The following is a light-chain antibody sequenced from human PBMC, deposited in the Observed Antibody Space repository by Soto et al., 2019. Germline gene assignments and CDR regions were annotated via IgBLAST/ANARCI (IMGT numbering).Light chain of an antibody. CDR2: GVS. CDR1: XXXXGDYNF. V-gene: IGLV2-14*01. CDR3: SSYTSSGTQGV. J-gene: IGLJ1*01. Sequence: VLTXXASVSGSDGQSXXISCTGTXXXXGDYNFXXXXXXXXXXXXXXMIYGVSNRPSGVSNRFSGSKSGTTASLTISGLQGDDEADYYCSSYTSSGTQGVFGTGTKVTVL.